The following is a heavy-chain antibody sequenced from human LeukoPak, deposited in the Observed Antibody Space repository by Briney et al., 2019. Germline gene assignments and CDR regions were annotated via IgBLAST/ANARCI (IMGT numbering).Heavy chain of an antibody. CDR3: HIGGQLGPAYYFDY. Sequence: GGSLRLSCAASGFTFTNYAMTWVRQAPGKGLEWVAFIRYDGSNKYYADSVKGRFTISRDNSKNTLYLQMNSLRAEDTAVYYCHIGGQLGPAYYFDYWGQGTLVTVSS. V-gene: IGHV3-30*02. J-gene: IGHJ4*02. CDR1: GFTFTNYA. D-gene: IGHD6-13*01. CDR2: IRYDGSNK.